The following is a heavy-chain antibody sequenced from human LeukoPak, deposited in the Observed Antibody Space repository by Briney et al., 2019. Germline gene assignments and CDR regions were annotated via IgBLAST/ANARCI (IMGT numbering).Heavy chain of an antibody. J-gene: IGHJ4*02. V-gene: IGHV3-21*01. Sequence: GGSLRLSCATSTFTFSRYTMNWVRQAPGKGLEWVSSISPSGNSKYHADSVKGRFTISRDNAENSLYMQMNSLRAEDTGVYYCVRDFLGESGAGGYWGQGTLVTVSS. CDR2: ISPSGNSK. D-gene: IGHD3-10*01. CDR1: TFTFSRYT. CDR3: VRDFLGESGAGGY.